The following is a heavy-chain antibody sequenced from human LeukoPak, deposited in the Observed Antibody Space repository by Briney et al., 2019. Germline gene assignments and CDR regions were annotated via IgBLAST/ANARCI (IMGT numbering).Heavy chain of an antibody. V-gene: IGHV4-39*02. CDR1: GGSISSSSYY. Sequence: SETLSLTCTVSGGSISSSSYYWGWIRQPPGKGLEWIGSIYYSGSTYYNPSLKSRVTISVDTSKNQFSLKLSSGTAADTAVYYCARDVVRDYFDYWGQGTPVTVSS. CDR2: IYYSGST. J-gene: IGHJ4*02. D-gene: IGHD2-21*01. CDR3: ARDVVRDYFDY.